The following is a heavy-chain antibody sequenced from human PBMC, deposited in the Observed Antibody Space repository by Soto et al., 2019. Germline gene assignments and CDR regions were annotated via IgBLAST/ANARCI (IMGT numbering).Heavy chain of an antibody. J-gene: IGHJ5*02. D-gene: IGHD2-15*01. CDR2: INAGNGNT. CDR3: AMSRRFCSGGSRYHGAGS. Sequence: QVQLVQSGAEVKKPGASVKVSCKASGYTFTSYAMHWVRQAPGQRLEWMGWINAGNGNTKYSQQFQGRVTITRDTSASTAYMELSSLRSEDTAVYYWAMSRRFCSGGSRYHGAGSWGQGTLVTVSS. CDR1: GYTFTSYA. V-gene: IGHV1-3*01.